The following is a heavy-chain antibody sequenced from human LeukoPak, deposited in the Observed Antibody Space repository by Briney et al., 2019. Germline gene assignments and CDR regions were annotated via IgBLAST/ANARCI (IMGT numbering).Heavy chain of an antibody. J-gene: IGHJ5*02. CDR1: GYTLTELS. CDR2: INPNSGGT. V-gene: IGHV1-2*02. D-gene: IGHD3-10*01. CDR3: ARDMVRGVITSWFDP. Sequence: GASVKVSCKVSGYTLTELSMHWVRQAPGQGLEWMGWINPNSGGTNYAQKFQGRVTMTRDTSISTAYMELSRLRSDDTAVYYCARDMVRGVITSWFDPWGQGTLVTVSS.